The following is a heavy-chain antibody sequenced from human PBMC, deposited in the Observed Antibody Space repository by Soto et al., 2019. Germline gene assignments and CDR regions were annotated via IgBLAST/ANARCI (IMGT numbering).Heavy chain of an antibody. D-gene: IGHD2-2*01. CDR1: GFTFSSYA. V-gene: IGHV3-23*01. CDR2: ISDSGSST. Sequence: GGSLRLSCAASGFTFSSYAMSWVRQAPGKGLEWVSVISDSGSSTYYAASVKGRFTISRDNSKNTLHLQMNSLRAEDTAVYYCAKGRITSYYDGLDYWGQGTQVTVSS. J-gene: IGHJ4*02. CDR3: AKGRITSYYDGLDY.